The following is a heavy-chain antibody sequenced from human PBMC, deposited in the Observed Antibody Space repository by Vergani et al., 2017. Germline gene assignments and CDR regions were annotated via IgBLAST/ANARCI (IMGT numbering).Heavy chain of an antibody. CDR2: IIPIFGTA. CDR1: GGTFSSYA. D-gene: IGHD6-19*01. J-gene: IGHJ5*02. CDR3: ARAARAVAANWFDP. Sequence: QVQLVQSGAEVKKPGSSVKVSCKASGGTFSSYAISWVRQAPGQGLEWMGGIIPIFGTANYAQKFQGRVTITADESTSTAYMELSNLRSEDTAVYYCARAARAVAANWFDPWGQGTLVTVSS. V-gene: IGHV1-69*01.